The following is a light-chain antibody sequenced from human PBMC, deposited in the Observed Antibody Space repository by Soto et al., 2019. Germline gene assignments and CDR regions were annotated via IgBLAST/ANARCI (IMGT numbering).Light chain of an antibody. CDR3: QVWDSSSDLDV. J-gene: IGLJ1*01. V-gene: IGLV3-21*02. CDR2: DDI. CDR1: NIGSMS. Sequence: SYELTQPPSVSVAPGQTATITCGGNNIGSMSVHWYQQRPGQAPVLVVYDDIARPSGIPDRFSGSNSGNTATLTISRVEAGDEADYYCQVWDSSSDLDVFGSGTKVTVL.